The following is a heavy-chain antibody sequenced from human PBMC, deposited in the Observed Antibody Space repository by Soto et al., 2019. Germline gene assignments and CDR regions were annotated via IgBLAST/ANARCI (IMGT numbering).Heavy chain of an antibody. V-gene: IGHV4-59*01. CDR1: GGSIGSYY. Sequence: SETLSLTCTVSGGSIGSYYWSWIRQPPGKGLEWIGYIYYSGSTNYNPSLKSRVTISVDTSRNQFSLKLSSVTAADTAVYYCARDSLGYDSSGYHYYYYYYGMDVWGQGTTVTGSS. CDR2: IYYSGST. D-gene: IGHD3-22*01. J-gene: IGHJ6*02. CDR3: ARDSLGYDSSGYHYYYYYYGMDV.